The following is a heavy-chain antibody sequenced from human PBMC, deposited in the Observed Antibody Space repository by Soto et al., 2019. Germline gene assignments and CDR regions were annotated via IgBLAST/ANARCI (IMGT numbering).Heavy chain of an antibody. CDR3: ARDVAVATRGYLFRYYFDY. J-gene: IGHJ4*02. V-gene: IGHV3-21*01. CDR2: ISSSSSYI. D-gene: IGHD6-19*01. Sequence: EVQLVESGGGLVKPGGSLRLSCAASGFTFSSYSMNWVRQAPGKGLEWVSSISSSSSYIYYADSVKGRFTISRDNAKNSLYLQMNSLRAEDTAVYYCARDVAVATRGYLFRYYFDYWGQGTLVTVSS. CDR1: GFTFSSYS.